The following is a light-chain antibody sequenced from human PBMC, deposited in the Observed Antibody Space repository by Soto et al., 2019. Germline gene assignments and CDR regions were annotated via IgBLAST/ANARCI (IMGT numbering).Light chain of an antibody. Sequence: DIQMTQSPSTLSASVGNRVTITCLASQTIDSWLAWYQQRPGKPPILLIYKASTLASGVPSRFSGSGSGTEFTLTINSLQPDDFATYYCQQYHIYSGTFGQGTKVDIK. CDR3: QQYHIYSGT. V-gene: IGKV1-5*03. CDR1: QTIDSW. J-gene: IGKJ1*01. CDR2: KAS.